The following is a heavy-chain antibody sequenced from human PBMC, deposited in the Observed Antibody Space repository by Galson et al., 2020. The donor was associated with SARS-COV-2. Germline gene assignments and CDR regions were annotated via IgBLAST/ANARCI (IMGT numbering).Heavy chain of an antibody. CDR3: ARTGTPHYYYSYYMDV. D-gene: IGHD6-13*01. CDR2: ITTSSTYI. J-gene: IGHJ6*03. CDR1: GFTFSSYT. Sequence: GESLKISCVGSGFTFSSYTMNWVRQVPGKGLEWVSSITTSSTYINYADSVKGRFTISRDNAKSSLFLQMNSLRPGDTALYFCARTGTPHYYYSYYMDVWGKGTTVSVSS. V-gene: IGHV3-21*01.